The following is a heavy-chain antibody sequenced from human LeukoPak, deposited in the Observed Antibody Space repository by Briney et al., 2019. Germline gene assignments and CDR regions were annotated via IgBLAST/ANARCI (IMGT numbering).Heavy chain of an antibody. CDR1: GGSISSGNW. D-gene: IGHD1-26*01. CDR3: ARVVGATLYFDL. J-gene: IGHJ2*01. CDR2: IYHSGST. V-gene: IGHV4-4*02. Sequence: PSETLSLTCAVSGGSISSGNWWSWVRQPPGKGLEWIGQIYHSGSTNYNPSLKSRVTISVEKSKNQFSLNLTSVTAADTAVYYCARVVGATLYFDLWGRGTLVTVSS.